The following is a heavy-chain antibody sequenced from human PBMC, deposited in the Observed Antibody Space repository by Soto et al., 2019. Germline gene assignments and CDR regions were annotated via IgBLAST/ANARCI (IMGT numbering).Heavy chain of an antibody. CDR1: GFTFSSYG. CDR2: ISYDGSNK. Sequence: GGSLRLSCAASGFTFSSYGMHWVRQAPGKGLEWVAVISYDGSNKYYADSVKGRFTISRDNSKNTLYLQMNSLRAEDTAVYYCAKDPRGYSYGWDNWFDPWGQGTLVTVSS. J-gene: IGHJ5*02. CDR3: AKDPRGYSYGWDNWFDP. D-gene: IGHD5-18*01. V-gene: IGHV3-30*18.